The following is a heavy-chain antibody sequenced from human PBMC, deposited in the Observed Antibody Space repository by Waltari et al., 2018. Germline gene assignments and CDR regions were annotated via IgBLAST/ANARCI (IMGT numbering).Heavy chain of an antibody. CDR1: GAPISSSSYY. V-gene: IGHV4-39*01. J-gene: IGHJ1*01. D-gene: IGHD6-13*01. CDR2: IYYSGDT. CDR3: ARPGDSSSWGDFQH. Sequence: QLQLQESGPGLVKPSETLSLTCTVSGAPISSSSYYWGWIRQPPGKGLEWIGSIYYSGDTYYNPSLKSRVTISVDTSKNQFSLKLSSVTAADTAVYYCARPGDSSSWGDFQHWGQGTLVIVSS.